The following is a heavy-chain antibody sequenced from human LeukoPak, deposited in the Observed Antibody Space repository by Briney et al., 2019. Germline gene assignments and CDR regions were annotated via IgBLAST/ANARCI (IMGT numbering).Heavy chain of an antibody. V-gene: IGHV4-39*01. CDR1: GGSISSSSYY. D-gene: IGHD3-3*01. Sequence: TTSETLSLTCTVSGGSISSSSYYWGWIRQPPGKGLEWIGSIYYSGSTYYNPSLKSRVTISVDTSKNQFSLKLSSVTAADTAVYYCARPRQLRNDAFDIWGQGTMVTVSS. CDR2: IYYSGST. CDR3: ARPRQLRNDAFDI. J-gene: IGHJ3*02.